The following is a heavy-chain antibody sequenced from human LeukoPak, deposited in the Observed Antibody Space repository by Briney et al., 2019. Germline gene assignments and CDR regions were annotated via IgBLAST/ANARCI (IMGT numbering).Heavy chain of an antibody. CDR1: GGAISSSSYY. D-gene: IGHD5-18*01. Sequence: SETLSLTCTVSGGAISSSSYYWGWIRQPPGKGLEWIGSIYYSGSTYYNPSLKSRVTISVDTSKNQFSLKLSSVTAADTAVYYCARDLDTAMDAFDYWGQGTLVTVSS. CDR2: IYYSGST. CDR3: ARDLDTAMDAFDY. V-gene: IGHV4-39*02. J-gene: IGHJ4*02.